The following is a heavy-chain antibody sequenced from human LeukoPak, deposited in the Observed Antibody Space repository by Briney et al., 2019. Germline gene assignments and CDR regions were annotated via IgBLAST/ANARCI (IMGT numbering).Heavy chain of an antibody. Sequence: AGSLCLSCAASGFTFSSYGMHWVRQAPGKGLEWVVVIPYDGSNKYYADSVKGRFTISRDNPKNTMYLQTNSLRAEDTAVYYCAKLGGSFQVNGYWGQGTLVTVSS. CDR3: AKLGGSFQVNGY. D-gene: IGHD1-26*01. CDR1: GFTFSSYG. CDR2: IPYDGSNK. J-gene: IGHJ4*02. V-gene: IGHV3-30*18.